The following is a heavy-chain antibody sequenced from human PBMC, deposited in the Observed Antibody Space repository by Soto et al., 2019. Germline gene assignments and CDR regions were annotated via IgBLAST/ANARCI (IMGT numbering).Heavy chain of an antibody. CDR3: AREIERLLGY. CDR1: GFTFSSYA. V-gene: IGHV3-30*04. Sequence: SGGGVVQPGRSLRLSCAASGFTFSSYAMHWVRQAPGKGLEWVAVISYDGRNKYYADSVKGRFTISRDNSKNTLYLQMNSLRAEETAVYYCAREIERLLGYWGQGTLVTVSS. J-gene: IGHJ4*02. D-gene: IGHD3-3*01. CDR2: ISYDGRNK.